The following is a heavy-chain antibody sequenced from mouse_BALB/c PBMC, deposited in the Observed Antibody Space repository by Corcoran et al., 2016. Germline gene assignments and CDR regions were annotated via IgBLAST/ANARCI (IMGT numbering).Heavy chain of an antibody. V-gene: IGHV11-2*02. CDR1: GFTFSGFW. CDR2: INSDGSAI. Sequence: EVQLLETGGGLVQPGGSRGLSCEGSGFTFSGFWMSWVRQTPGKTLEWIGDINSDGSAINYAPSITDRFTIFSDNDKSTLYLQMSNVRSEDTATYFCMRYGNYWNFDVWGAGTTVTVSS. D-gene: IGHD2-1*01. CDR3: MRYGNYWNFDV. J-gene: IGHJ1*01.